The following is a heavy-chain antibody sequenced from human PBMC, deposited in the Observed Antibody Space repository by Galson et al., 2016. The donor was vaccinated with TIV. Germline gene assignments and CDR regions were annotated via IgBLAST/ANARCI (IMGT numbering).Heavy chain of an antibody. D-gene: IGHD1-1*01. CDR3: AKDGDDNSFVHLFYHFLDA. CDR2: IRYAGSEK. Sequence: SLRLSCAASGFTFRNLGMHWVRQAPGKGLEWVASIRYAGSEKYFADSVKGRFTIPRDNTKNTLYLQMNSLRPTDAACFYVAKDGDDNSFVHLFYHFLDAWGKGTTVTVSS. CDR1: GFTFRNLG. J-gene: IGHJ6*04. V-gene: IGHV3-30*02.